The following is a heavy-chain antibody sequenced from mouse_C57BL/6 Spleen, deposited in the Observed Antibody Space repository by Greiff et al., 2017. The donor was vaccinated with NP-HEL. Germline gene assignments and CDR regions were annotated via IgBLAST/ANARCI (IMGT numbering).Heavy chain of an antibody. J-gene: IGHJ2*01. CDR2: IYPGDGDT. Sequence: VQLQESGAELVKPGASVKISCKASGYAFSSYWMNWVKQRPGKGLEWIGQIYPGDGDTNYNGKFKGKATLTADKSSSTAYMQLSSLTSEDSAVYFCAIRGTTVVGDYWGQGTTLTVSS. CDR1: GYAFSSYW. V-gene: IGHV1-80*01. CDR3: AIRGTTVVGDY. D-gene: IGHD1-1*01.